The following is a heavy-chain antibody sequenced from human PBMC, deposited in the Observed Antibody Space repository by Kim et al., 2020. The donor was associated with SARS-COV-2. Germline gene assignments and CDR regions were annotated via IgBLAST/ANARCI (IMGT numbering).Heavy chain of an antibody. D-gene: IGHD6-13*01. CDR1: GYSFTSYW. CDR3: ARRVGSSWYYFDY. V-gene: IGHV5-10-1*01. CDR2: IDPSDSYT. Sequence: GESLKISCKGSGYSFTSYWISWVRQMPGKGLEWMGRIDPSDSYTNYSPSFQGHVTISADKSISTAYLQWSSLKASDTAMYYCARRVGSSWYYFDYWGQGTLVTVSS. J-gene: IGHJ4*02.